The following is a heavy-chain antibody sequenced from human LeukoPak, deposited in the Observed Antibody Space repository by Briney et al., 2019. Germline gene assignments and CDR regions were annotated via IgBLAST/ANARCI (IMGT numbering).Heavy chain of an antibody. V-gene: IGHV3-21*05. CDR1: GFTFSKYS. D-gene: IGHD2-15*01. J-gene: IGHJ5*02. CDR2: ISAGSSDI. CDR3: ARDGRGYYNWFDP. Sequence: PGGSLRLSCAASGFTFSKYSMNWVRQAPGKGLEWVSYISAGSSDIYYADSVKGRFTISRDNAKNSLYLQMNSLRAEDTAVYYCARDGRGYYNWFDPWGQGTLVTVSS.